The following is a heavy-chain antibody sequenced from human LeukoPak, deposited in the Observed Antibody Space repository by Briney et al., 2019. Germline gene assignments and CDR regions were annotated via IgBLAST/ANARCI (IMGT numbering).Heavy chain of an antibody. CDR2: IYTSGST. J-gene: IGHJ4*02. Sequence: SETLSLTCTVSGGSISSYYWSWIRQPAGKGLEWIGRIYTSGSTNYNPSLKSRVTMSVDTSKNQFSLKLSSVTAADTAVYYCAREIRCSSTSCYLFDYWGQGTLVTVSS. CDR3: AREIRCSSTSCYLFDY. D-gene: IGHD2-2*01. CDR1: GGSISSYY. V-gene: IGHV4-4*07.